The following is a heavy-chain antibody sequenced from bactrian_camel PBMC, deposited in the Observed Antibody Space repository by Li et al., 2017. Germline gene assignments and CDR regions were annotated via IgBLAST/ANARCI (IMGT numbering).Heavy chain of an antibody. CDR2: FDRDGTST. D-gene: IGHD5*01. Sequence: HVQLVESGGGSVQAGGSLRISCTVSGRTSQTYCLGWFRQAAEKEREGVAVFDRDGTSTYYEDSVKGRFTISRDNAKNTLYLQMNYLKTEDTGVYYCITTLGSHAGLPNTPQGQGTQVTVS. CDR1: GRTSQTYC. J-gene: IGHJ4*01. V-gene: IGHV3S6*01.